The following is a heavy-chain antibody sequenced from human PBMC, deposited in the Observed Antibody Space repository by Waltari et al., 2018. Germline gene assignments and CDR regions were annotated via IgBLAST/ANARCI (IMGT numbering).Heavy chain of an antibody. V-gene: IGHV4-38-2*01. Sequence: QVQLQESGPGLVKPSETLSLTCAVSGYSISSGYYWGWIRQPPGKGLEWIGSIYHSGGTYYNPSLKSRVTISVDTSKNQFSLKLSSVTAADTAVYYCARPGVGSAVAGNGAFDIWGQGTMVTVSS. D-gene: IGHD6-19*01. J-gene: IGHJ3*02. CDR1: GYSISSGYY. CDR3: ARPGVGSAVAGNGAFDI. CDR2: IYHSGGT.